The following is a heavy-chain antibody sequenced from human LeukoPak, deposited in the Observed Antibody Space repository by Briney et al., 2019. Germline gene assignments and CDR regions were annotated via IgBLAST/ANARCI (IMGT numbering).Heavy chain of an antibody. CDR2: INHSGST. J-gene: IGHJ6*03. Sequence: SETLSLTCAVYGGSFSGYYWSWIRQPPGKGLEWIGEINHSGSTNYNPSLKSRVTISVDTSKNQFSLKLSSVTAADTAVYYCARLRRCSSTSCYTSYYYMDVWGKGTTVTVSS. V-gene: IGHV4-34*01. D-gene: IGHD2-2*02. CDR3: ARLRRCSSTSCYTSYYYMDV. CDR1: GGSFSGYY.